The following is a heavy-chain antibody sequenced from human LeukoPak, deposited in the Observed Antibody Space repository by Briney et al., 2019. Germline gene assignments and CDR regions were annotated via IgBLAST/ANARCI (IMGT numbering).Heavy chain of an antibody. J-gene: IGHJ4*02. V-gene: IGHV3-49*04. Sequence: GGSLRLSCTASGFTFGDYAMSWVRQAPGKGLEWVGFTRSKAYGGTTEYAASVKGRFTISRGDSKNSLYLQMNSLETEDTAVYYCARVFGADGYSLDYWGQGTLVTVSS. CDR1: GFTFGDYA. CDR3: ARVFGADGYSLDY. D-gene: IGHD5-24*01. CDR2: TRSKAYGGTT.